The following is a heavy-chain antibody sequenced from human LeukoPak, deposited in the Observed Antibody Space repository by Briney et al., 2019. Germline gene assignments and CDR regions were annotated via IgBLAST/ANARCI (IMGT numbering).Heavy chain of an antibody. J-gene: IGHJ3*02. CDR1: GGTFSSYA. Sequence: SVKVSCKASGGTFSSYAISWVRQAPGQGLEWMGGIIPSFGTANYAQKFQGRVTITADESTSTAYMELSSLRSEDTAVYYCARVYYYDSSGYYDAFDIWGQGTMVTVSS. V-gene: IGHV1-69*13. D-gene: IGHD3-22*01. CDR3: ARVYYYDSSGYYDAFDI. CDR2: IIPSFGTA.